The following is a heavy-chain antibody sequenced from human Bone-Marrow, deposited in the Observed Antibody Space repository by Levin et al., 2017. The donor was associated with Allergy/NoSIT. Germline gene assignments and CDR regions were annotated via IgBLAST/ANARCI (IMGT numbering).Heavy chain of an antibody. V-gene: IGHV3-30*03. Sequence: GGSLRLSCVASGATFKNSGMHWVRQAPGKGLEWVALTSYDGSETHYADSVRGRFTISRDNSKNTLYLQLNSLRREDTAVYYCATHGEYRSSNDQNYYYAGMDVWGQGTAVTVSS. D-gene: IGHD6-13*01. CDR2: TSYDGSET. CDR1: GATFKNSG. J-gene: IGHJ6*02. CDR3: ATHGEYRSSNDQNYYYAGMDV.